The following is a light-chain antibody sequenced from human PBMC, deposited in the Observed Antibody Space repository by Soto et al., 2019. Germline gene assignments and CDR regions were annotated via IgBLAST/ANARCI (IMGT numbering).Light chain of an antibody. V-gene: IGKV2-28*01. Sequence: EIVMTQSALSLPVTPGEPSSISFSSSVSLLHSNGYNYLDWYLQKPGQSPQLLIHLASNRASGVPVRFSGSGSGTDFTLNISSVEAEDVGLYYCMQGVQMPPITFGQGTRLEIK. J-gene: IGKJ5*01. CDR3: MQGVQMPPIT. CDR1: VSLLHSNGYNY. CDR2: LAS.